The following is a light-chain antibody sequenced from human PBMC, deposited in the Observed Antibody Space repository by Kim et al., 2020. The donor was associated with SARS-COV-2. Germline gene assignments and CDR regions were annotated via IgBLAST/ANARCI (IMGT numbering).Light chain of an antibody. V-gene: IGKV3-15*01. Sequence: EVVMTQSPATLSVSPGDTATLSCRASQSVSNNLAWYQHKPGQAPRLLIYGASTRATGIPARFSGSGSGTDFTLTVGSLQSEDFAIYYCHQYNDLPPGDTFGQGTKLEIK. CDR2: GAS. CDR3: HQYNDLPPGDT. J-gene: IGKJ2*01. CDR1: QSVSNN.